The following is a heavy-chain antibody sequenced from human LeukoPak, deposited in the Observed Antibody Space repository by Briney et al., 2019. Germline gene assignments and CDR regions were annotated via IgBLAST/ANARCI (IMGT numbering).Heavy chain of an antibody. Sequence: PSETLSLTCAAYGGSFSGYYWSWIRQPPGKGLEWIGEINNSGSTNYNPSLKSRVTISVDTSKNQFSLKLSSVTAADTAVYYCASFGSYDVAVDYWGQGTLVTVSS. CDR2: INNSGST. CDR1: GGSFSGYY. D-gene: IGHD1-26*01. CDR3: ASFGSYDVAVDY. V-gene: IGHV4-34*01. J-gene: IGHJ4*02.